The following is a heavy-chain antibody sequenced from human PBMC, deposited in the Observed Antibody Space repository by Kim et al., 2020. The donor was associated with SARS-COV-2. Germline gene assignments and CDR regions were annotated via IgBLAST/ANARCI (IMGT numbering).Heavy chain of an antibody. Sequence: GASLKISCKGSGYSFTSYWISWVRQMPGKGLEWMGRIDPSDSYTNYSPSFQGHVTISADKSISTAYLQWSSLKASDTAMYYCARLGSGWYSRYYYGMDVWGQGTTVTVSS. CDR2: IDPSDSYT. D-gene: IGHD6-19*01. V-gene: IGHV5-10-1*01. CDR3: ARLGSGWYSRYYYGMDV. J-gene: IGHJ6*02. CDR1: GYSFTSYW.